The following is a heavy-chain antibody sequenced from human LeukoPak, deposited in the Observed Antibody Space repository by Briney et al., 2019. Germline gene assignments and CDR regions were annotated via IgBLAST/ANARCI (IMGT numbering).Heavy chain of an antibody. CDR2: IYYSGST. Sequence: SQTLSLTCTVSGGSITSGGYYWSWIRQHPGKGLEWIGYIYYSGSTYYNPSLKSRVTISVDTSKNQFSLKLSSVTAADTAVYYCARHTVGASFDYWGQGTLVTVSS. CDR1: GGSITSGGYY. J-gene: IGHJ4*02. D-gene: IGHD1-26*01. CDR3: ARHTVGASFDY. V-gene: IGHV4-31*03.